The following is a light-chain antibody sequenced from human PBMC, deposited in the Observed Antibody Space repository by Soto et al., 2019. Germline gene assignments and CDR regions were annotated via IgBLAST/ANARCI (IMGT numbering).Light chain of an antibody. CDR1: QDISNY. CDR2: AAS. Sequence: DIQMTQSPSSLSASVGDRVAITCRASQDISNYFAWYQQKPGKVPKLLIYAASTLQSGVPYRFSGSGSGTDFTLTIISLQPEDVATYSCQKYNSAPQTFGGGTKVEIK. V-gene: IGKV1-27*01. J-gene: IGKJ4*01. CDR3: QKYNSAPQT.